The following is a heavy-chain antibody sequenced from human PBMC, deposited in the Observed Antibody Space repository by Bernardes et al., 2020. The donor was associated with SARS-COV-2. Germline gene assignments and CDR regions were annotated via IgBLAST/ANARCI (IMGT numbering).Heavy chain of an antibody. V-gene: IGHV1-8*01. CDR3: VRVRRSSSCLGD. CDR1: GYTFSTYD. D-gene: IGHD6-13*01. J-gene: IGHJ4*02. CDR2: MNPKNGNT. Sequence: ASVKVSCKASGYTFSTYDINWVRQATGQGLEWMGWMNPKNGNTGYAQKFQGRVTMTRNTSISTAYMELSSLRSEDTAVYYCVRVRRSSSCLGDWGQGTLVTVSS.